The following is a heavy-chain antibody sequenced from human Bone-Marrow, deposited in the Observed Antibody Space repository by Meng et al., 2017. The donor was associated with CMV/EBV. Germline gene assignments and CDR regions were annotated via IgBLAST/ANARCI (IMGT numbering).Heavy chain of an antibody. D-gene: IGHD3-3*01. CDR1: GYTFTGYY. J-gene: IGHJ4*03. CDR2: INPNSGGT. Sequence: ASVKVSCKASGYTFTGYYMHWVRQAPGQGLEWMGWINPNSGGTNYAQKFQGRVTMTRDTSISTAYMELSRLRSDDTAVYYCARAKDPTTIFVVVTTYGYWGQGTMVTFSS. V-gene: IGHV1-2*02. CDR3: ARAKDPTTIFVVVTTYGY.